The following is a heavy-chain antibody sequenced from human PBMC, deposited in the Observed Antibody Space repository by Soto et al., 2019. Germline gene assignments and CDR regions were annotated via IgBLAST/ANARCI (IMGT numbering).Heavy chain of an antibody. Sequence: EVQLVESGGGLVQPGGSLRLSCAASGFTFSSYWMHWVRQVPGKGLVWVSRINSGGITTNYADSVKGRFTISREDAKNTVYLQVDSLTAEDTAVYYCAREKRGGYYNDYWGQGTLVTVSS. CDR3: AREKRGGYYNDY. CDR2: INSGGITT. V-gene: IGHV3-74*01. CDR1: GFTFSSYW. D-gene: IGHD3-22*01. J-gene: IGHJ4*02.